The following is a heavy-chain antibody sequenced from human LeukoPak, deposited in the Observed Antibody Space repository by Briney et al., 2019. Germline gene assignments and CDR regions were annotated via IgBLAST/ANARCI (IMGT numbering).Heavy chain of an antibody. CDR2: IRQDGGEK. CDR1: GYTFSSYW. J-gene: IGHJ4*01. CDR3: TRDGTAAGLYFDL. V-gene: IGHV3-7*01. D-gene: IGHD6-13*01. Sequence: PGGSLRLSCAVSGYTFSSYWMNWVRQAPGKGLERVASIRQDGGEKSYVDSVKGRFTISRDNTKNSLYLQMSSLRAEDTAVYYCTRDGTAAGLYFDLWGQGTLVTVSS.